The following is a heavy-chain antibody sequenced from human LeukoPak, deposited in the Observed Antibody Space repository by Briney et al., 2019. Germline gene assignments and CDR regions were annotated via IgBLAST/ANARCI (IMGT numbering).Heavy chain of an antibody. CDR3: ARDEYRSRWLHP. V-gene: IGHV3-7*01. D-gene: IGHD5-24*01. CDR1: GFTFSSYW. Sequence: GGSLRLSCAASGFTFSSYWMSWVRLAPGKGLEWVANIKGDGSEKWYADSVKGRFTISRDNAQNSVHLQMNSLRAEDTAVYHCARDEYRSRWLHPWGQGTMVTVSS. CDR2: IKGDGSEK. J-gene: IGHJ5*02.